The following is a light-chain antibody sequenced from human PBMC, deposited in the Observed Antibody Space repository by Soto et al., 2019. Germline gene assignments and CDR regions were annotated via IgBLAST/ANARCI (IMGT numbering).Light chain of an antibody. V-gene: IGLV1-44*01. CDR1: RSNIGSNP. J-gene: IGLJ2*01. CDR3: AAWDASLNDVV. CDR2: SRN. Sequence: QSVLTQPPSASGTPGQRVTISCSGSRSNIGSNPVNWYQQLPGTAPKLLIYSRNQRPSGVPDRFSGSKSGTSASLAISGLQSEDEADYYCAAWDASLNDVVFGGGTKLTVL.